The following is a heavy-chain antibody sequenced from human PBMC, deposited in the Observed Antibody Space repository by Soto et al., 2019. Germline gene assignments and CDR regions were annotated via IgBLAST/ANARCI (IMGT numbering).Heavy chain of an antibody. J-gene: IGHJ6*02. D-gene: IGHD3-10*01. V-gene: IGHV1-2*02. CDR2: ISPHTGGT. CDR1: GYTFNRYY. Sequence: QAQLLQSGAEVKKPGASMKVSCKASGYTFNRYYIHWVRQAPGPGLERMGWISPHTGGTTYAQKFRGRVTMTRDTSVSTAYMELSSLRSDDTAVYFCARASQMVINPSYYPLDIWGQGTAVTVS. CDR3: ARASQMVINPSYYPLDI.